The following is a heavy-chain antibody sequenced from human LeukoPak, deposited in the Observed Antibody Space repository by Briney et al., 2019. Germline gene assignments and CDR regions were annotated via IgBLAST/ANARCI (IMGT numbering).Heavy chain of an antibody. J-gene: IGHJ6*02. V-gene: IGHV4-59*01. CDR3: ARGGPRWFTNGMDV. CDR1: GGSISSYY. CDR2: IYYSGST. Sequence: SETLSLTCTVSGGSISSYYWSWIRQPPGKGLEWIGYIYYSGSTNYNPSLKSRVTISVDTSKNQFSLKRSSVTAADTAVYYCARGGPRWFTNGMDVWGQGTTVTVSS. D-gene: IGHD4-23*01.